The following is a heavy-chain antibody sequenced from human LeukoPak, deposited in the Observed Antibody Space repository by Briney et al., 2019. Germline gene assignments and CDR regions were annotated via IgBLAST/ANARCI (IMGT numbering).Heavy chain of an antibody. D-gene: IGHD6-13*01. CDR2: ISDDGNYI. CDR3: ASDPHSAAANWFDP. V-gene: IGHV3-21*01. Sequence: GGSLRLSCAASGFTFSNFGMNWVRQAPGEGLEWVSSISDDGNYIYYGDSVKGRFTISRDNANNSLDLQMHSLRAEDTAVYYCASDPHSAAANWFDPWGQGTLVTVSS. J-gene: IGHJ5*02. CDR1: GFTFSNFG.